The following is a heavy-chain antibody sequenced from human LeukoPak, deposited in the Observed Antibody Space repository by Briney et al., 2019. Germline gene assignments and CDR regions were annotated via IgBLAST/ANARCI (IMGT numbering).Heavy chain of an antibody. CDR1: GGSIRGYY. J-gene: IGHJ3*02. Sequence: SETLSLTCNVSGGSIRGYYWSWIRQPAGKGLEWIGRISSSGSTNYNPSLKGRVTISVDTSKNQFSLKLSSVTAADTAVYFCARGPYSYDSSGAFDIWGQGTMVTVSS. V-gene: IGHV4-4*07. CDR3: ARGPYSYDSSGAFDI. D-gene: IGHD3-22*01. CDR2: ISSSGST.